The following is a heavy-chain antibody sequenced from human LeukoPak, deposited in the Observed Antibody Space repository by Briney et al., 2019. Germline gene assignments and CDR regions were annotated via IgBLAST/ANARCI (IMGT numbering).Heavy chain of an antibody. J-gene: IGHJ4*02. D-gene: IGHD3-3*01. CDR3: ARDASAYY. Sequence: GGSLRLSCAASGFTFSSYAMSWVRQAPGKGPEWVSDINGSGGSTYYADSVKGRLTISRDNAKRSLFLQMDSLRAEDTAVYYCARDASAYYWGQGTLVTVSS. V-gene: IGHV3-23*01. CDR1: GFTFSSYA. CDR2: INGSGGST.